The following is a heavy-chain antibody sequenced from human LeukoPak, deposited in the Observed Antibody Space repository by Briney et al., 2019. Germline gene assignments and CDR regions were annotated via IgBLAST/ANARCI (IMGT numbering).Heavy chain of an antibody. CDR3: ARRSIVGATLFDY. D-gene: IGHD1-26*01. V-gene: IGHV3-30-3*01. CDR2: ISYDGSNK. J-gene: IGHJ4*02. CDR1: GFTFSSYA. Sequence: GGSLRLSCAASGFTFSSYAMPWVRQAPGKGLEWVAVISYDGSNKYYADSVKGRFTISRDNSKNTLYLQMNSLRAEDTAVYYCARRSIVGATLFDYWGQGTLVTVSS.